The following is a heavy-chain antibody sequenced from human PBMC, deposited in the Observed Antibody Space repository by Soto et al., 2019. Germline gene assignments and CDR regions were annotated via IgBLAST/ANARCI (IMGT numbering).Heavy chain of an antibody. CDR1: GYTFTSYG. D-gene: IGHD2-2*01. CDR3: ARDLVAEVRDI. V-gene: IGHV1-18*01. Sequence: ASVKGSWKASGYTFTSYGISWVRQAPGQGLEWMGWISAYNGNTNYAQKLQGRVTMTTDTSTSTAYMELRSLRSDDTAVYYCARDLVAEVRDIWGQGTMVTVSS. CDR2: ISAYNGNT. J-gene: IGHJ3*02.